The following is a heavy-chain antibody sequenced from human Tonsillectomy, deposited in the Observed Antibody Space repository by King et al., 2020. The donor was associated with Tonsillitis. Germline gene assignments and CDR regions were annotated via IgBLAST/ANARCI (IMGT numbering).Heavy chain of an antibody. J-gene: IGHJ4*02. D-gene: IGHD1-26*01. CDR2: IFSNDEK. V-gene: IGHV2-26*01. CDR3: ARMDSGSYSSFDY. Sequence: VTLQESGPVLVKPTETLTLTCTVSGFSLSNGRMGVSWIRQPPGKALEWLAHIFSNDEKSYSTSLKSRLTISKDTSKSQVVLTMTNMDPVDTATYYCARMDSGSYSSFDYWGQGTLVTVSS. CDR1: GFSLSNGRMG.